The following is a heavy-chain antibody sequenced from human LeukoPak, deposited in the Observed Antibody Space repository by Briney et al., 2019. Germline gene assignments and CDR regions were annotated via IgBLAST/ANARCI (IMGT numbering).Heavy chain of an antibody. CDR3: ARDSERSSSFAFDI. CDR2: INLDGSEK. J-gene: IGHJ3*02. CDR1: GFTFSSHW. V-gene: IGHV3-7*01. Sequence: GGSLRLSCTASGFTFSSHWMSWVRQAPGKGLEWVANINLDGSEKYYVDSLMGRFDVSRDNAKNSLYLQINSLRAEDTAVYFCARDSERSSSFAFDIWGQGTMVTVSS. D-gene: IGHD2-2*01.